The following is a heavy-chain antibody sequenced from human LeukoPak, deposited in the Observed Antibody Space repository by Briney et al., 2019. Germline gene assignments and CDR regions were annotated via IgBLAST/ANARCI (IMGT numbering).Heavy chain of an antibody. CDR1: GYTFTSYD. CDR3: AKTQGYSSSWYWFDP. D-gene: IGHD6-13*01. V-gene: IGHV1-8*01. CDR2: MNPNSGNT. J-gene: IGHJ5*02. Sequence: VASVKVSCKASGYTFTSYDINWVRQATGQGLEWMGWMNPNSGNTGYAQKFQGRVTMTRNTSISTAYMGLSSLRSEDTAVYYCAKTQGYSSSWYWFDPWGQGTLVTVSS.